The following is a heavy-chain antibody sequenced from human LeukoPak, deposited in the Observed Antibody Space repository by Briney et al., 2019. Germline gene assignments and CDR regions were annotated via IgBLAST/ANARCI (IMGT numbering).Heavy chain of an antibody. D-gene: IGHD4-23*01. J-gene: IGHJ4*02. V-gene: IGHV1-2*02. CDR3: ARGPTVVTQYYFDY. CDR2: INPNSGGT. Sequence: ASVKVSCKPSGYTFTGYYMHWVRQAPGQGLEWMGWINPNSGGTNYAQKFQGRVTMTRDTSISTAYMELSRLRSDDTAVYYCARGPTVVTQYYFDYWGQGTLVTVSS. CDR1: GYTFTGYY.